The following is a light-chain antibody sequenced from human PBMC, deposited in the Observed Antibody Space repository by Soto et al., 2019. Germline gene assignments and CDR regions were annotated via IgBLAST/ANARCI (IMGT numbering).Light chain of an antibody. CDR2: EGS. Sequence: QSALTQPASVSGSPGQSITISCTGTSSDVGSYNLVSWYQQHPGKAPKLIIYEGSKRPSGVSNRFSGSKSGNTASLTISGLQAEDEADYFCCSYAGSSAPYVFGTGTKATVL. J-gene: IGLJ1*01. CDR1: SSDVGSYNL. V-gene: IGLV2-23*01. CDR3: CSYAGSSAPYV.